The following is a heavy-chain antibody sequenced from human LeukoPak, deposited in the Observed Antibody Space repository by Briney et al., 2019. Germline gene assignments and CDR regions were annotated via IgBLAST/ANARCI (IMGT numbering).Heavy chain of an antibody. V-gene: IGHV3-11*01. CDR3: AGGVSQWLTTFDY. J-gene: IGHJ4*02. CDR1: GFTFSDYY. Sequence: GGSLRLSCAASGFTFSDYYMSWIRQAPGKGLEWVSYISSSGSTIYYADSVKGRFTISRDNAKNSLYLQMNSLRAEDTAVYYCAGGVSQWLTTFDYWGQGTLVTVSS. CDR2: ISSSGSTI. D-gene: IGHD6-19*01.